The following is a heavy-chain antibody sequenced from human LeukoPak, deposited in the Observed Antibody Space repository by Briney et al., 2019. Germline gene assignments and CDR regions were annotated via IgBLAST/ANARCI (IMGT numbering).Heavy chain of an antibody. Sequence: SETLSLTCTVSGGTISSYYWSWIRKPPGKGLEWIAYIYYSGSTNYNPSLKSRVTISVDTSKNQFSLKLNSVTAADTAVYYCARRNTEYAFDIWGQGTMVTVSS. CDR1: GGTISSYY. CDR3: ARRNTEYAFDI. D-gene: IGHD1/OR15-1a*01. CDR2: IYYSGST. V-gene: IGHV4-59*01. J-gene: IGHJ3*02.